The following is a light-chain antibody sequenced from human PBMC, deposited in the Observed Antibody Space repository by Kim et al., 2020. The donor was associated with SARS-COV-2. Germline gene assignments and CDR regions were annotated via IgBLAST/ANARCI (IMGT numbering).Light chain of an antibody. Sequence: RVTFSCTGSGSNIGAGYAVQWCEQVPGTAPKLLIYGDNNRPSGVPDRFSGSKSGTSASLAITGLQAEDEADYYCQSYDSSLSIVVFGGGTQLTVL. J-gene: IGLJ2*01. V-gene: IGLV1-40*01. CDR3: QSYDSSLSIVV. CDR1: GSNIGAGYA. CDR2: GDN.